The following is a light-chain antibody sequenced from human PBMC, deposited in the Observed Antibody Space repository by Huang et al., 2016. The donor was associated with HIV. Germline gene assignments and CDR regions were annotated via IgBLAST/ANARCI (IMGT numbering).Light chain of an antibody. J-gene: IGKJ2*01. CDR1: QAISYY. CDR2: GAS. CDR3: QQYSIPPYA. Sequence: DIQMTQSPSFMSASVGDRVTITCRASQAISYYLAWYQQKPGKTPKLLISGASTLESGVPARFSGGGAGTDFRLTLSSLQPEDVATYYCQQYSIPPYAFGQGTKL. V-gene: IGKV1-27*01.